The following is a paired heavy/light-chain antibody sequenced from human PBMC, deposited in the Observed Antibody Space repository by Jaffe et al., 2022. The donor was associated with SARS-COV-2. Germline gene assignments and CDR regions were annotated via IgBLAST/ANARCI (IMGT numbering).Light chain of an antibody. CDR3: QQSHRTPYT. V-gene: IGKV1-39*01. Sequence: DIQMTQSPSSLSASVGDRVTITCRASQGIGIYLNWYQQTAGRAPELLVFAASSLQSGVPSRFSGSGSGTDFTLTINSLRPEDFATYYCQQSHRTPYTFGQGTRLEI. CDR1: QGIGIY. CDR2: AAS. J-gene: IGKJ2*01.
Heavy chain of an antibody. Sequence: QVQLQQWGAGLLKPSETLSLTCGVYGGPFSGYYWNWIRQLPGKGLEWIGEISHGGSIKYNPSLKSRVTISTDTSKSQFSLHLSSVTAADTAVYYCARGYASGTYTDYMDVWGKGTTVTVSS. D-gene: IGHD3-10*01. CDR3: ARGYASGTYTDYMDV. J-gene: IGHJ6*03. CDR2: ISHGGSI. V-gene: IGHV4-34*01. CDR1: GGPFSGYY.